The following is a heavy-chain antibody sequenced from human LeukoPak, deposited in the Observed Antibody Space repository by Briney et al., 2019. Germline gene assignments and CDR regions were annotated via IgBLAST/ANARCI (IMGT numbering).Heavy chain of an antibody. CDR3: AREGSGSYFDY. J-gene: IGHJ4*02. CDR2: IYSGGST. V-gene: IGHV3-53*01. D-gene: IGHD3-10*01. CDR1: GFTVISNY. Sequence: PGGSLRLSCAASGFTVISNYMSWVRQAPGKGLEWVSVIYSGGSTYYADSVKGRFTISRDKSKNTLYLQMNSLRAEDTAVYYCAREGSGSYFDYWGQGTLVTVSS.